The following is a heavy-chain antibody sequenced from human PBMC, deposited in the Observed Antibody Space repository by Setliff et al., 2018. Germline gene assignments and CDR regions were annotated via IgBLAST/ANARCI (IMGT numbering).Heavy chain of an antibody. CDR2: IYYSGIT. CDR1: GDSITSTSYY. D-gene: IGHD2-8*02. Sequence: SETLSLTCTVSGDSITSTSYYWGWIRQPPGKGLEWIGRIYYSGITYYSPSLKSRVAISVDTSKNQFSLKVRSVTAADTAVYYCARGPPLVSTGTDWGQGTLVTVSS. J-gene: IGHJ4*02. CDR3: ARGPPLVSTGTD. V-gene: IGHV4-39*01.